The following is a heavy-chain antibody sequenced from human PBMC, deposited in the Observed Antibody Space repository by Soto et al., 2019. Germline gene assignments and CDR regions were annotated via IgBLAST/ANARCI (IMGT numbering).Heavy chain of an antibody. J-gene: IGHJ4*02. CDR3: SRGILV. CDR1: GGSMNSGGYC. D-gene: IGHD2-15*01. V-gene: IGHV4-31*03. Sequence: QVQLQESGPGLVKPSQTLSLTCTVSGGSMNSGGYCWNWIRQHPGEGLEWIGCISYGGTTSYNPSLKSRLTISVDTSKNQFSLMLNSVPAAETAVYYCSRGILVWGQGTLITLSS. CDR2: ISYGGTT.